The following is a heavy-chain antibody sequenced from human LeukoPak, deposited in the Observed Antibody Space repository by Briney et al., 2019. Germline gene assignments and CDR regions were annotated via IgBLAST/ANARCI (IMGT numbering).Heavy chain of an antibody. CDR1: GGSFSGYY. J-gene: IGHJ6*03. Sequence: SETLSLTCAVYGGSFSGYYWSWIRQPPGKGLEWIGEINHSGSTNYNPSLKSRVTISVDTSKNQFSLKLSSVTAADTAVYYCARGTGYSSGWYAHYYYYYMDVWGKGTTVTVSS. CDR3: ARGTGYSSGWYAHYYYYYMDV. V-gene: IGHV4-34*01. CDR2: INHSGST. D-gene: IGHD6-19*01.